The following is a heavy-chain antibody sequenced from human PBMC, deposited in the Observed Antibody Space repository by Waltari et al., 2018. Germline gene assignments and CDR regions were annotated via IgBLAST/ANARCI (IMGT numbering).Heavy chain of an antibody. Sequence: QVQLQESGPGLVKPSATLSLTCTVPGGSISSYYWSWIRQPPGKGLEWIGYIYYSGSTNYNPSLKSRVTISVDTSKNQFSLKLSSVTAADTAVYYCAIGYSSGWYYAFDIWGQGTMVTVSS. V-gene: IGHV4-59*01. CDR3: AIGYSSGWYYAFDI. J-gene: IGHJ3*02. CDR2: IYYSGST. CDR1: GGSISSYY. D-gene: IGHD6-19*01.